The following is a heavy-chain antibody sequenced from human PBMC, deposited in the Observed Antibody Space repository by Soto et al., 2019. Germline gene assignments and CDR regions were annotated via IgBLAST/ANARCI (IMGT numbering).Heavy chain of an antibody. J-gene: IGHJ4*02. CDR2: ISNDGSQT. Sequence: EVQLLDSGGGLVQPGGSLRLSCAASEFTFSNYPMTWVRQTPGEGLDWVATISNDGSQTYYADSVKGRFTISRDNSKNTLYLQMNSRRVEDTAIYYCAREIPTIGPHFDYWGQGTLVTVSS. CDR1: EFTFSNYP. CDR3: AREIPTIGPHFDY. D-gene: IGHD2-2*01. V-gene: IGHV3-23*01.